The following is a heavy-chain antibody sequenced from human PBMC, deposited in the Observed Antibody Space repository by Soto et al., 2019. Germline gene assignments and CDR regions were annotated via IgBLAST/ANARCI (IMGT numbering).Heavy chain of an antibody. D-gene: IGHD3-22*01. CDR3: ANSVDRGWLPLTPDS. CDR1: GFDFSDSY. CDR2: INSGSSYT. V-gene: IGHV3-11*06. Sequence: VQLVESGGDLVKPGGSLRLSCAASGFDFSDSYMSWVRQAPGKGPEWVSCINSGSSYTGYADSVKGRFTLSRDNAKNSLYLQMKSLRAEDTAVYYCANSVDRGWLPLTPDSCGQGTLVIVSS. J-gene: IGHJ5*01.